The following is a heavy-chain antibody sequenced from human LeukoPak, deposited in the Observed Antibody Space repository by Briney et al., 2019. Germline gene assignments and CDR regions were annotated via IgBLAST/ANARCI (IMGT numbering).Heavy chain of an antibody. J-gene: IGHJ4*02. CDR3: AKGHGYSSSWYGYFDY. Sequence: GGSLRLSCAASGFTFSSYAMSWVRQAPGKGLEWVSAISGSGGSTYYADSVKGRFTISRDNYKNTLYLQMNSLRAEDTAVYYCAKGHGYSSSWYGYFDYWGQGTLVTVSS. D-gene: IGHD6-13*01. CDR2: ISGSGGST. V-gene: IGHV3-23*01. CDR1: GFTFSSYA.